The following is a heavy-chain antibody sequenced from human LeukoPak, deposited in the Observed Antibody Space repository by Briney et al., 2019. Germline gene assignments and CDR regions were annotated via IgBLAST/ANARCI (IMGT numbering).Heavy chain of an antibody. Sequence: SVKVSCKASGGTFSSYAISWVRQAPGQGLEWMGGINPIFGTANYAQKFQGRVTITADESTSTAYMELSSLRSGDTAVYYCARGLGVTALPKLDYWGQGTLVTVSS. CDR3: ARGLGVTALPKLDY. CDR2: INPIFGTA. J-gene: IGHJ4*02. CDR1: GGTFSSYA. V-gene: IGHV1-69*13. D-gene: IGHD2-21*02.